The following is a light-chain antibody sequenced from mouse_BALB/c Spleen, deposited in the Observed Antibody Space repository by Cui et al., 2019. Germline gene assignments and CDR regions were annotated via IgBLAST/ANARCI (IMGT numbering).Light chain of an antibody. CDR3: HQYHRSPYT. CDR2: ITS. Sequence: QIVLTQSPAIMSAYLGERLTMTCTATGSVSSSYLHWYQQRPGSSPKLWIYITSNLASGVPARFSGSGSGTSYSLTISSMEAEDAATYYCHQYHRSPYTFGGGTKLEIK. J-gene: IGKJ2*01. CDR1: GSVSSSY. V-gene: IGKV4-74*01.